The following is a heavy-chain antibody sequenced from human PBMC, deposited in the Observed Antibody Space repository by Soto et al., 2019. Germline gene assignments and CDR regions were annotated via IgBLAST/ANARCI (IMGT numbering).Heavy chain of an antibody. CDR1: GFTFSSYG. J-gene: IGHJ6*02. CDR2: IWYDGSNK. Sequence: SLRLSCAASGFTFSSYGMHWVRQASGKGLEWVAVIWYDGSNKYYADSVKGRFTISRDNSKNTLYLQMNSLRAEDTAVYYCASLSTVTPNYYYYGMDVWGQGTTVTVSS. D-gene: IGHD4-17*01. V-gene: IGHV3-33*01. CDR3: ASLSTVTPNYYYYGMDV.